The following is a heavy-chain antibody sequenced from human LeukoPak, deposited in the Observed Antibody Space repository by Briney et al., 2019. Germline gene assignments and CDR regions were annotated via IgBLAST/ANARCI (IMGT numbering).Heavy chain of an antibody. Sequence: SETLSLTCNVSGGSISSGSYYWSWIRQPAGKGLEWIGRMYNSGSTNYNPSLKSRVTISVDTSKNQFSLKLSSVTAADTAVYYCARDRGDYDILTGYSQYNWFDPWGQGTLVTVSS. CDR2: MYNSGST. CDR3: ARDRGDYDILTGYSQYNWFDP. V-gene: IGHV4-61*02. CDR1: GGSISSGSYY. J-gene: IGHJ5*02. D-gene: IGHD3-9*01.